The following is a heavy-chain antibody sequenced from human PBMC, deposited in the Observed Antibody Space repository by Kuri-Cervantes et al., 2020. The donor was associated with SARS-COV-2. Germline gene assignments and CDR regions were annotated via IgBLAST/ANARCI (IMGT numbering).Heavy chain of an antibody. CDR1: GFTFSSYS. Sequence: LSLTCAASGFTFSSYSMNWVRQAPGKGLEWVSSISSSSSYIYYADSVKGRFTISRDNAKNSLYLQMNSLRAEDTAVYYCARPGWGGYDWFDPWGQGTLVTVSS. CDR2: ISSSSSYI. J-gene: IGHJ5*02. D-gene: IGHD3-3*01. V-gene: IGHV3-21*01. CDR3: ARPGWGGYDWFDP.